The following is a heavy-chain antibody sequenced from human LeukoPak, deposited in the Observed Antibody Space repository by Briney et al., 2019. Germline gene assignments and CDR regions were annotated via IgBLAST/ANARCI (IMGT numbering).Heavy chain of an antibody. V-gene: IGHV4-59*01. J-gene: IGHJ4*02. CDR2: IYYSGST. CDR1: GGSISSYY. Sequence: SETLSLTCTVSGGSISSYYWSWIRQPPGKGLEWIGYIYYSGSTNYNPSLKSRVTISVDTSKNQFSLKLSSVTAADTAVYYCARGTAPSGHYFDYWGQGTLVTVSS. D-gene: IGHD6-13*01. CDR3: ARGTAPSGHYFDY.